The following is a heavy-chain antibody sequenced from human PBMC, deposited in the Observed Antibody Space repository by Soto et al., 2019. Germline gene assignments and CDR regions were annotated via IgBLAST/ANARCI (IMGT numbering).Heavy chain of an antibody. V-gene: IGHV3-23*01. CDR3: AKGHGDESRFDP. J-gene: IGHJ5*02. D-gene: IGHD4-17*01. Sequence: GGSLRLSCAASGGKFTSHAMYWVRQAPGRGLEWVSKISLSGANIDYADSVKGRFTTSRDTSQNTLYLQMNSLRVEDTAIYYCAKGHGDESRFDPWGQGTLVTVSS. CDR2: ISLSGANI. CDR1: GGKFTSHA.